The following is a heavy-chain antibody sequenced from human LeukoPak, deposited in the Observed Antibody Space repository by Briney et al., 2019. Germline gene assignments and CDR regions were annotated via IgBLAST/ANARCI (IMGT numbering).Heavy chain of an antibody. CDR1: GYTFTSYY. V-gene: IGHV1-46*01. CDR3: ARDRYYDSSGSIRLRYNWFDP. Sequence: ASVKVSCKASGYTFTSYYMHWVRQAPGQGLEWMGIINPSGGSTSYAQKFQGRVTMTRDMSTSTVYMELSSLRSEDTAVYYCARDRYYDSSGSIRLRYNWFDPWGQGTLVTVSS. CDR2: INPSGGST. D-gene: IGHD3-22*01. J-gene: IGHJ5*02.